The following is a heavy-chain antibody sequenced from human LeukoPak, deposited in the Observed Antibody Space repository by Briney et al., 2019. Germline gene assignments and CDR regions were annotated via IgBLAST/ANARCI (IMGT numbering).Heavy chain of an antibody. CDR2: IYYSGST. V-gene: IGHV4-59*08. CDR1: GGSISSYY. Sequence: SETLSLTCTVSGGSISSYYWSWIRQPPGKGLEWIGYIYYSGSTNYNPSLKSRVTISVDTSKNQFSLKLSSVTAADTAVYYCARHEPDTMIVPSGWFDPWGQGTLVIVSS. J-gene: IGHJ5*02. D-gene: IGHD3-22*01. CDR3: ARHEPDTMIVPSGWFDP.